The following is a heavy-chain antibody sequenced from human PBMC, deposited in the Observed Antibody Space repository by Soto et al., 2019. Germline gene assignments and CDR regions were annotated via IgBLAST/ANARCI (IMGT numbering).Heavy chain of an antibody. CDR3: AKGGAIVAAGTRVYLYNAMDV. CDR2: INPNSGDT. V-gene: IGHV1-2*02. J-gene: IGHJ6*02. Sequence: ASVKVSCKASGYTFTGYYVHWVRQAPGQGLEWMGWINPNSGDTYLAQRFQGRVTMNRDTSIGTAYMELRGLTSDDTAEYYCAKGGAIVAAGTRVYLYNAMDVWGQGTTVTVSS. D-gene: IGHD1-26*01. CDR1: GYTFTGYY.